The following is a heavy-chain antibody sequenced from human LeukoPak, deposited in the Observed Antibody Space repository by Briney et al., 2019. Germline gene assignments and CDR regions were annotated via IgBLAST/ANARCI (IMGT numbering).Heavy chain of an antibody. D-gene: IGHD3-16*01. CDR2: IYYSGST. V-gene: IGHV4-59*01. J-gene: IGHJ4*02. Sequence: PSETLSLTCTVSGGSISNYYWSWIRQPPGKGLEWIGYIYYSGSTNYNPSLKSRVTISVVTSKNQFSLKLSSVTAADTAVYYCARTRGAYYFDFWGQGTLVTVS. CDR3: ARTRGAYYFDF. CDR1: GGSISNYY.